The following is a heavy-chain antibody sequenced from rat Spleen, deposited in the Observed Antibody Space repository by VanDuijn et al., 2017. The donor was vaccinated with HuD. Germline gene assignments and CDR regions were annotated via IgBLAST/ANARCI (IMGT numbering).Heavy chain of an antibody. CDR3: ARRAHFYSSSFEY. V-gene: IGHV5S13*01. CDR2: ISTSGGTT. J-gene: IGHJ2*01. Sequence: EVQLVESEGGLVQPGRSLKLSCEVSGFTFNNYDMAWVRQAPSKGLEWVASISTSGGTTYYRDSVTGRFTVSRENAKNTLYLQMDSLRSEDTATYYCARRAHFYSSSFEYWGQGVMVTVSS. CDR1: GFTFNNYD. D-gene: IGHD1-2*01.